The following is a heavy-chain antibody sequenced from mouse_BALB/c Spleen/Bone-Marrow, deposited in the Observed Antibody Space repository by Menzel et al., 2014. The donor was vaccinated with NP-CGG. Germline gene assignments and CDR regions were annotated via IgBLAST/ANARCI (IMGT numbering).Heavy chain of an antibody. V-gene: IGHV1-54*03. CDR2: INPGSGST. Sequence: VMLVESGAELVRPGTSVKVSCKASGYAFTNYLIEWVKRRPGQGLEWIGVINPGSGSTNFNENFKGKATLTADKSSSTAYMQLSSLTSDDSAVYFCARRLTGTSAMDYWGQGTSVTVSS. J-gene: IGHJ4*01. CDR1: GYAFTNYL. CDR3: ARRLTGTSAMDY. D-gene: IGHD4-1*01.